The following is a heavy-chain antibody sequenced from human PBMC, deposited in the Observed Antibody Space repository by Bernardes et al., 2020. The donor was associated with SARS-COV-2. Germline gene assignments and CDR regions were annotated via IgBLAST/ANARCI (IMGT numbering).Heavy chain of an antibody. CDR1: GGSITSGDYY. V-gene: IGHV4-30-4*08. CDR2: IYYRGRT. J-gene: IGHJ5*02. Sequence: SETLSLTCTVSGGSITSGDYYWNWVLQLPGKGLEWVGYIYYRGRTNYNPSLKSRVTVSLDTSKNQFSLKLTSVTAADTAVYYCTRVPVVAGSYGWSDPWGQGTLVTVSS. CDR3: TRVPVVAGSYGWSDP. D-gene: IGHD2-15*01.